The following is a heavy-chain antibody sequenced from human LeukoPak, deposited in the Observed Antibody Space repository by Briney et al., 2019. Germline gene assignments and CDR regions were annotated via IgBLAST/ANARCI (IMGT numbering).Heavy chain of an antibody. CDR3: ARGGGHLDC. CDR2: IKQDGSDK. J-gene: IGHJ4*02. V-gene: IGHV3-7*03. Sequence: GGSLRLSCAASGFSFSSYWMSWVRQAPGKGLEWVANIKQDGSDKYYLTSVRGRFTISRDNAKNSLFLQMNSLRVEDTAVYYCARGGGHLDCWGQGTLVTVSS. CDR1: GFSFSSYW. D-gene: IGHD4-23*01.